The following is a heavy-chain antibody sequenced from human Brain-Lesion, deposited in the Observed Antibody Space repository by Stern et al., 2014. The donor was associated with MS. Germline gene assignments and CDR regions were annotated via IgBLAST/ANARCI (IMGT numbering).Heavy chain of an antibody. V-gene: IGHV4-30-4*01. CDR3: ARGEISRYYYYFDY. CDR1: GDSISSGDNY. Sequence: QVQLVQSGPGLVKPSQTLSLTCNVSGDSISSGDNYWSWIRQSPGKGLEWIGYIYYIGSTFYNPSLKSRVTISVDTSQNQFSLRLSSVTAADTAVYYCARGEISRYYYYFDYWGQGTLVTVSS. J-gene: IGHJ4*02. CDR2: IYYIGST. D-gene: IGHD3-22*01.